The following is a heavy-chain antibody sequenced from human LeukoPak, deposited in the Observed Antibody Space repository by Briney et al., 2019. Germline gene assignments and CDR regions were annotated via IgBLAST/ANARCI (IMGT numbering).Heavy chain of an antibody. V-gene: IGHV4-4*07. Sequence: TASETLSLTCTVSGGSISSYYWSWIRQPAGKGLEWIGRIYTSGSTNYNPSLKSRVTMSVDTSKNQFSLKLSSVTAADTAVYYCARDRTYYYGSGSYKAGYFDYWGQGTLVTVSS. CDR3: ARDRTYYYGSGSYKAGYFDY. CDR1: GGSISSYY. J-gene: IGHJ4*02. CDR2: IYTSGST. D-gene: IGHD3-10*01.